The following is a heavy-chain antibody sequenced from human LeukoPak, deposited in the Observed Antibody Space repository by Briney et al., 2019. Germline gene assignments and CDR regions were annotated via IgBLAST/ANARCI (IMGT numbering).Heavy chain of an antibody. D-gene: IGHD3-22*01. Sequence: LGGSLRLSCAASGFTFDDYGMSWVRQAPGKGLEWGSGINWNGGSTGYADSVKGRFTISRDNAKNSLYLQMNSLRAEDTALYYCARGGYDSSGAFDYWGQGTLVTVSS. J-gene: IGHJ4*02. V-gene: IGHV3-20*04. CDR3: ARGGYDSSGAFDY. CDR2: INWNGGST. CDR1: GFTFDDYG.